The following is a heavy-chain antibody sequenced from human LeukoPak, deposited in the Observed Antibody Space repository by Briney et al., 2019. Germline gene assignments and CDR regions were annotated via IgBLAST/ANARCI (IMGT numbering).Heavy chain of an antibody. CDR1: GGTFSSYA. J-gene: IGHJ4*02. D-gene: IGHD4-17*01. Sequence: SVKVSCKASGGTFSSYAISWVRQAPGQGLEWMGGIIPIFGTANYAQKFQGRVTITTDESTSTAYMELSSLRSEDTAVYYCARDRGIDYGDALDYWGQGTLVTVSS. CDR2: IIPIFGTA. V-gene: IGHV1-69*05. CDR3: ARDRGIDYGDALDY.